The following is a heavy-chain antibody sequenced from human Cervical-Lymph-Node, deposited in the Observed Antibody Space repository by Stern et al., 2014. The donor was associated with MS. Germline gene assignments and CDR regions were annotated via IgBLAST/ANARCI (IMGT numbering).Heavy chain of an antibody. CDR1: GFTSSDYG. CDR2: IRSSGSKT. V-gene: IGHV3-21*04. D-gene: IGHD2-2*01. Sequence: EVQLVESGGGLFKAGGALRVSCAASGFTSSDYGMHWVRPAPGEGFEWGASIRSSGSKTYYRSSLKGRLTISRDNAKNSMYLQMNSLRAEDTGIYYCARHCSSSRCRRYYGMDVWGQGTTVTVSS. CDR3: ARHCSSSRCRRYYGMDV. J-gene: IGHJ6*02.